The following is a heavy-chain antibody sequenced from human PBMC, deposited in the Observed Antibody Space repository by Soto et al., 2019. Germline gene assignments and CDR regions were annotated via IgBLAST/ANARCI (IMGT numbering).Heavy chain of an antibody. V-gene: IGHV4-34*01. Sequence: SETLSLTCALYGGSFDGYYWSWIRQSPGKGLEWIGEIHHSGSTKYNPSLKSRVSLSADTSTKQFSLKMTSMTAADRGVYYCARGVDSWSGYLFWGQGTRVTVSS. J-gene: IGHJ4*02. CDR1: GGSFDGYY. CDR3: ARGVDSWSGYLF. CDR2: IHHSGST. D-gene: IGHD3-3*01.